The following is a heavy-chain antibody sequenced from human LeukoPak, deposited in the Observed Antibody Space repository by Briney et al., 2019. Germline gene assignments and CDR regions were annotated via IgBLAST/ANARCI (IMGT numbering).Heavy chain of an antibody. CDR2: IYYSGST. J-gene: IGHJ4*02. D-gene: IGHD3-10*01. CDR1: GGSISSSSYY. Sequence: SETLSLTCTVSGGSISSSSYYWGWIRQPPGKGLEWIGNIYYSGSTYHNPSLKSRVTISVDTSKNQFSLKLSSVTAADTAVYYCARAPYYYASGSYQTHFDYWGQGTLVTVSS. CDR3: ARAPYYYASGSYQTHFDY. V-gene: IGHV4-39*07.